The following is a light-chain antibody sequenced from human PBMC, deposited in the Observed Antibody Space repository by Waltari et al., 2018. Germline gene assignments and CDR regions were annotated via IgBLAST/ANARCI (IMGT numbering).Light chain of an antibody. Sequence: QSALTQPRSVSGSPGQSVTISCTGISSDVGDYNFVSWYQQHPGKAPKLMIHDVSKRPSGGPDRCSGSKSGNTASLTISGLQAEDEAEYYCCSYVGSHTNWVFGGGTKLTVL. CDR1: SSDVGDYNF. CDR3: CSYVGSHTNWV. V-gene: IGLV2-11*01. J-gene: IGLJ3*02. CDR2: DVS.